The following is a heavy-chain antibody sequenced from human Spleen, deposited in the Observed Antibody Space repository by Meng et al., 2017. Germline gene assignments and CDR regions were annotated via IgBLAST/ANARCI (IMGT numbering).Heavy chain of an antibody. CDR1: GYTFTSYY. D-gene: IGHD5-18*01. V-gene: IGHV1-46*01. CDR2: INPSGGST. CDR3: ATLTAMDRDGY. J-gene: IGHJ4*02. Sequence: QVQLVQSGAEVKKPGASVKVSCKASGYTFTSYYMHWVRQAPGQGLEWMGIINPSGGSTSYAQKFQGRVTMTRDTSTSTVYMELSSLRSEDTAVYYCATLTAMDRDGYWGQGTLVTVSS.